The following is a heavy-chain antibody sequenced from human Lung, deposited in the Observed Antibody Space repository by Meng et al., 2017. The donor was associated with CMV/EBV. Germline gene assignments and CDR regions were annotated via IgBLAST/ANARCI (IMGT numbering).Heavy chain of an antibody. J-gene: IGHJ1*01. CDR1: GDSITNNNW. V-gene: IGHV4-4*02. CDR2: IRDRVSS. D-gene: IGHD3-10*01. Sequence: SGPPWVTPSETLSLTSAVSGDSITNNNWWAWVRQLPGKGLEWIGEIRDRVSSAYNPSLKSRVSMSIDKSKNQFSLKLTSVTAADTAVYHCLRRSGGSVWGQGTLVTVSS. CDR3: LRRSGGSV.